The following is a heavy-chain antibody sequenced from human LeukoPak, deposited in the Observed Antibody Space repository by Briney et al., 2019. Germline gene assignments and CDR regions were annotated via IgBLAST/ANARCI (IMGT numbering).Heavy chain of an antibody. CDR1: GGSISSYY. D-gene: IGHD1-26*01. V-gene: IGHV4-4*07. CDR2: IYTSGST. CDR3: ASESFSGSYYSGWFDP. Sequence: PSETLSLTCTVSGGSISSYYWSWIRQPAGKGLEWIGRIYTSGSTNYNPCLKSRVTMSVDTSKNQFSLKLSSVTAADTAVYYCASESFSGSYYSGWFDPWGQGTLVTVSS. J-gene: IGHJ5*02.